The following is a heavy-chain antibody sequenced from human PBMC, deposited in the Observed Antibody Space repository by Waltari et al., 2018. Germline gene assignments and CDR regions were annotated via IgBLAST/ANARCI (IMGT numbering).Heavy chain of an antibody. CDR2: IYPGDSET. CDR1: GYTFGPSW. Sequence: EVQLVQSGAEVKKTGESLQISCQDSGYTFGPSWIGWVRQMPGKGLEWMGIIYPGDSETRYSPSFEGQIINSADKSIKSAYWQWSSLRASDTAIYYCARSPSGMSDPYYYMDVWGTGTTVTVSS. V-gene: IGHV5-51*06. CDR3: ARSPSGMSDPYYYMDV. D-gene: IGHD3-10*01. J-gene: IGHJ6*03.